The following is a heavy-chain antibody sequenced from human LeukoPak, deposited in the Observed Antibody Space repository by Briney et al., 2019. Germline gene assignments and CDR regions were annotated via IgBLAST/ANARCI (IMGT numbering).Heavy chain of an antibody. D-gene: IGHD2-8*02. CDR2: ISGYNGNT. J-gene: IGHJ4*02. V-gene: IGHV1-18*01. CDR3: ARRVVSDSSLMIDY. Sequence: GASVKVSCKASGYTLTNYGINWVRQAPGQGLEWMGWISGYNGNTNYAQKLQGRVTMTTDTSTSTAYMELKSLRSDDTAVYYCARRVVSDSSLMIDYWGQGTLVTVSS. CDR1: GYTLTNYG.